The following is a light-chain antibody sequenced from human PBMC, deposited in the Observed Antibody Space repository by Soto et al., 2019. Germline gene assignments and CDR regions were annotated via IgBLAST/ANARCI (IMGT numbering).Light chain of an antibody. J-gene: IGLJ2*01. Sequence: QSALTQPASVSGSPGQSITIPCTGTSSDVGGYNYVSWYQQHPGKAPKLMIYEVSNRPSGVSNRFSGSKSGNTASLTISGLQAEDEADYYCAAWDDSLSGVVFGGGTKLTVL. CDR3: AAWDDSLSGVV. CDR2: EVS. CDR1: SSDVGGYNY. V-gene: IGLV2-14*01.